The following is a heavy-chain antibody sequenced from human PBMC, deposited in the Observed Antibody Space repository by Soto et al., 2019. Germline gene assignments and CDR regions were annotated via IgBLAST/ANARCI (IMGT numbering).Heavy chain of an antibody. CDR2: IIPIFGTA. D-gene: IGHD5-12*01. CDR1: GGSFISYA. CDR3: ARGLKELATNISSYDAFDI. J-gene: IGHJ3*02. Sequence: SVKVTCNASGGSFISYASIWGRQAPGQGLEWMGGIIPIFGTANYAQKFQGRVTITADESTSTAYMELSSLRSEDTAVYYCARGLKELATNISSYDAFDIWGQGTMVTVSS. V-gene: IGHV1-69*01.